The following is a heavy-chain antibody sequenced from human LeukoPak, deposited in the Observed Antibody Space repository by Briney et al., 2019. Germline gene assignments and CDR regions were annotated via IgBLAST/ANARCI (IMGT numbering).Heavy chain of an antibody. V-gene: IGHV3-15*01. CDR2: IKSKTDGGTT. J-gene: IGHJ4*02. CDR3: ARDSGGHPFDY. CDR1: GFTFSNAW. Sequence: GGSLRLSCAASGFTFSNAWMSWVRQAPGKGLEWVGRIKSKTDGGTTDYAAPVKGRFTISRDDSKNTLYLQMNSLRVEDTAVYYCARDSGGHPFDYWGQGTLVTVSS. D-gene: IGHD3-10*01.